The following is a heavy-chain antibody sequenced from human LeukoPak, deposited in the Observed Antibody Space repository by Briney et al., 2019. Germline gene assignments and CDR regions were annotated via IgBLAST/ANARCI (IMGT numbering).Heavy chain of an antibody. Sequence: GRSLRLSCAASGFTFDDYAMHWVRQAPGKGLEWVSGISWNSGSIGYADSVKGRFTISRDNAKNSLYLQMNSLRAEDTALYYCATASSGGRVVPAAIDCGMDVRGQGTTVTVSS. CDR2: ISWNSGSI. CDR1: GFTFDDYA. D-gene: IGHD2-2*01. V-gene: IGHV3-9*01. J-gene: IGHJ6*02. CDR3: ATASSGGRVVPAAIDCGMDV.